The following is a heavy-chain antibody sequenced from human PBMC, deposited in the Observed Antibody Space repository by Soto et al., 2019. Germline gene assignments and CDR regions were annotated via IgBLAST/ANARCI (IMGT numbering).Heavy chain of an antibody. J-gene: IGHJ5*02. Sequence: SVKVSCKASGFTFTSSAVQWVRQARGQRLEWIGWIVVGSGNTNYAQKFQERVTITRDMSTSTDYMELSSLRSEDTAVYYCARVRISHWVDPWGQGTLVTVSA. CDR1: GFTFTSSA. CDR2: IVVGSGNT. CDR3: ARVRISHWVDP. V-gene: IGHV1-58*01. D-gene: IGHD2-15*01.